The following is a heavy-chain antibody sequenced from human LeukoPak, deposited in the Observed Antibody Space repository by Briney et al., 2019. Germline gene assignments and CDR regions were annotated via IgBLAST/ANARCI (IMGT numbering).Heavy chain of an antibody. V-gene: IGHV3-23*01. Sequence: GGSLRPSCAASGFRFSSYTINWVRQAPGKGLEWVSGISGSGDRTYYADFVKGRVTISRDNSRNTLYLQMSSLRADDTAVYYCAILGGGMAYWGRRTLVTVSS. CDR2: ISGSGDRT. D-gene: IGHD3-16*01. CDR3: AILGGGMAY. J-gene: IGHJ4*02. CDR1: GFRFSSYT.